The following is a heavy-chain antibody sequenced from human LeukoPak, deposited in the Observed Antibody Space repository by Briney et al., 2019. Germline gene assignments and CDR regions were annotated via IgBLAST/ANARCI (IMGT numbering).Heavy chain of an antibody. CDR2: IGDDGTTI. CDR1: GSMSRTFN. D-gene: IGHD5-18*01. J-gene: IGHJ4*02. Sequence: GGSLRLSCAVSGSMSRTFNMNWVRQAPGKGLEWVSYIGDDGTTIHYADSVKGRFIISRDNAKNSLSLQMNSLRAEDTAVYYCARGGYNYGSVFDYWGQGTLVTVSS. V-gene: IGHV3-48*01. CDR3: ARGGYNYGSVFDY.